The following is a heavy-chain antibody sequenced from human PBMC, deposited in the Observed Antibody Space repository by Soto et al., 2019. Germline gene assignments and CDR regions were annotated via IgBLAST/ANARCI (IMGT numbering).Heavy chain of an antibody. CDR3: ARERGLTVSTVLVN. D-gene: IGHD6-6*01. CDR1: GYTFTSYG. Sequence: QVQLVQSGAEVKKPGASVKVSCKASGYTFTSYGMNWERQAPGQGLEWMGRVSTYTGNTNYAPRFQGRVTMTPDTSTTTAYMELRSSRSDDTATYYCARERGLTVSTVLVNWGQGPLVSVS. J-gene: IGHJ4*02. CDR2: VSTYTGNT. V-gene: IGHV1-18*01.